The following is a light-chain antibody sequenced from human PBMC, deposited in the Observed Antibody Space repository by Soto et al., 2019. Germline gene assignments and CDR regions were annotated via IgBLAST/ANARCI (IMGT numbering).Light chain of an antibody. V-gene: IGLV2-8*01. CDR1: SSDIGGYNY. CDR3: SSYAGRKKV. CDR2: EVT. J-gene: IGLJ2*01. Sequence: QSALTQPPSASGSPGQSVTISCTGTSSDIGGYNYVSWYQQHPGKAPKLMIYEVTKRPSGVPDRFSGSKSGNTASLTVSGLQAEDEPENYWSSYAGRKKVFGGGTKPTAL.